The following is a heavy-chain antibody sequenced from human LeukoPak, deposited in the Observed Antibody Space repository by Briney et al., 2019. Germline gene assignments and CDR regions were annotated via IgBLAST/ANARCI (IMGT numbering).Heavy chain of an antibody. V-gene: IGHV3-66*01. CDR2: IHSGGTT. CDR1: GFTVRSNY. CDR3: ATGSLGDYYYGMDV. J-gene: IGHJ6*02. D-gene: IGHD6-13*01. Sequence: GSLRLSRAAPGFTVRSNYMSWVRQAPGKGLEWVSVIHSGGTTFYADSVKGRIAITRDYSKNTLYLQMNSLRDEDTAVYYCATGSLGDYYYGMDVWGQGTTVTVSS.